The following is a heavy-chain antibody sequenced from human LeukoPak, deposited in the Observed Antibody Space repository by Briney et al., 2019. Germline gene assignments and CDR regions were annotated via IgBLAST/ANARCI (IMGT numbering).Heavy chain of an antibody. J-gene: IGHJ4*02. CDR2: IYYSGST. CDR3: ARDAAKAQLAYFDY. D-gene: IGHD6-13*01. V-gene: IGHV4-39*07. CDR1: GGSISSSSYY. Sequence: SETLSLTCTVSGGSISSSSYYWGWIRQPPGKGLEWIGSIYYSGSTYYNPSLKSRVTISVDTSKDQFSLKLSSVTAADTAVYYCARDAAKAQLAYFDYWGQGTLVTVSS.